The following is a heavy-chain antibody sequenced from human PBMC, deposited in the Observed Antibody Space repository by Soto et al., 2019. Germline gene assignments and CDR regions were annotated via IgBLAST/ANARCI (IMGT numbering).Heavy chain of an antibody. CDR2: INSDGSST. CDR1: GFTFSSYW. D-gene: IGHD3-10*01. Sequence: GGSLRLSCAASGFTFSSYWMHWVRQAPGKGLVWVSRINSDGSSTSYADSVKGRFTISRDNAKNTLYLQMNSLRAEDTAVYYCARCSAYGSGSYYSSAPDYWGQGTLVTVSS. V-gene: IGHV3-74*01. J-gene: IGHJ4*02. CDR3: ARCSAYGSGSYYSSAPDY.